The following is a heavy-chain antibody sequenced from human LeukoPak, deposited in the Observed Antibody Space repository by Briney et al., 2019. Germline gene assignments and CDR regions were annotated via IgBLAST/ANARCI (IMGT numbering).Heavy chain of an antibody. CDR3: ARCHYGDYDSRLWDY. D-gene: IGHD4-17*01. CDR1: GFTFSSYE. CDR2: ISSSGSTI. Sequence: QPGGSLRLSRAASGFTFSSYEMNWVRQAPGKGLEWVSYISSSGSTIYYADSVKGRFTISRDNAKNSLYLQMNSLRAEDTAVYYCARCHYGDYDSRLWDYWGQGTLVTVSS. V-gene: IGHV3-48*03. J-gene: IGHJ4*02.